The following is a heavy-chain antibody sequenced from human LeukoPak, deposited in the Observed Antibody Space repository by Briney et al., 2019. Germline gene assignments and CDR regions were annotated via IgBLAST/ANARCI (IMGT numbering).Heavy chain of an antibody. CDR3: ARYCGADSCYSGLDY. Sequence: GGSLRLSCAASGFTFSSYVMTWVRQAPGRGLEWVSPIGNSGRDTYYADSMKGRFTISRDNSKSTLFLHMSSLRAGDTAIYYCARYCGADSCYSGLDYWGQGALVTVSS. J-gene: IGHJ4*02. V-gene: IGHV3-23*01. CDR1: GFTFSSYV. CDR2: IGNSGRDT. D-gene: IGHD2-15*01.